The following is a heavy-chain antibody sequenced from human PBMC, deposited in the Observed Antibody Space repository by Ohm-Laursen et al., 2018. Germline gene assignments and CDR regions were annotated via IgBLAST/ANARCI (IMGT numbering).Heavy chain of an antibody. CDR2: IWYDGSNK. J-gene: IGHJ4*02. D-gene: IGHD6-6*01. V-gene: IGHV3-33*01. CDR1: GFTFSSYG. CDR3: ARGYSTSSVLDY. Sequence: LSLTCAASGFTFSSYGMDWVRQAPGKGLEWVAVIWYDGSNKYYADSVKGRFTISRDDSKNMVYLQMNSLRAEDTAMYYCARGYSTSSVLDYWGQGTLVTVSS.